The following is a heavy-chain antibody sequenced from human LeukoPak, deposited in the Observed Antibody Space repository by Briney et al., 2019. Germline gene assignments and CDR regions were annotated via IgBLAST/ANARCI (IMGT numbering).Heavy chain of an antibody. J-gene: IGHJ4*02. V-gene: IGHV4-39*07. CDR2: IYYSGST. Sequence: SETLSLTCAVSGGSISSNSYYWGWIRQPPGKGLEWIGSIYYSGSTYYNPSLKSRVTISVDTSKNQFSLKLSSVTAADTAVYYCARGGDSSSWYFPTYYFDYWGQGTLVTVSS. D-gene: IGHD6-13*01. CDR3: ARGGDSSSWYFPTYYFDY. CDR1: GGSISSNSYY.